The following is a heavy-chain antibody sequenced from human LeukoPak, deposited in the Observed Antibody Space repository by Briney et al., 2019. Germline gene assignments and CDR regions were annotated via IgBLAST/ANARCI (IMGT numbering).Heavy chain of an antibody. Sequence: KPSETLSLTCAVYGGSFSGYYWSWIRQPPGKGLEWIGEINHSGSTNYNPSLKSRVTISVDTSKNQFSLKLSSVTAADTAVYYCARLIQLWGYYFDYWGQGTLVTVSS. CDR3: ARLIQLWGYYFDY. CDR2: INHSGST. CDR1: GGSFSGYY. D-gene: IGHD5-18*01. V-gene: IGHV4-34*01. J-gene: IGHJ4*02.